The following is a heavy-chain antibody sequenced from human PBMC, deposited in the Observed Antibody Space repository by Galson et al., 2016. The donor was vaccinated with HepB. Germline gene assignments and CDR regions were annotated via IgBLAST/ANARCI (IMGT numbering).Heavy chain of an antibody. CDR2: ISWNSGGI. J-gene: IGHJ4*02. CDR3: AKDIIAVRGYYLLAPFDY. CDR1: GFTFGDYD. V-gene: IGHV3-9*01. D-gene: IGHD2/OR15-2a*01. Sequence: SLRLSCAASGFTFGDYDMHWVRQLPGKGLEWVSGISWNSGGIGYADSVMGRFTISRDNAKNSLYLQMNSLRAEDTAFYYCAKDIIAVRGYYLLAPFDYWGQGTLVTVSS.